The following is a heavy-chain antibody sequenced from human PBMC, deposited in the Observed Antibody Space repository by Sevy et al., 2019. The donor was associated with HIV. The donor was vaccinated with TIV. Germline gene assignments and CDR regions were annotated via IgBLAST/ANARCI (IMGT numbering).Heavy chain of an antibody. J-gene: IGHJ6*02. Sequence: GGSLRLSCAVSGFTVSDNYMNWVRQAPGKGLEWVSIIYMAGRTYYADSVRGRFTIARDKAKNKLYLQMNRLRVEDTAVYYCVREDLVLGEDNYYGMDVWGQGTTVTVSS. CDR3: VREDLVLGEDNYYGMDV. V-gene: IGHV3-53*01. CDR1: GFTVSDNY. D-gene: IGHD3-16*01. CDR2: IYMAGRT.